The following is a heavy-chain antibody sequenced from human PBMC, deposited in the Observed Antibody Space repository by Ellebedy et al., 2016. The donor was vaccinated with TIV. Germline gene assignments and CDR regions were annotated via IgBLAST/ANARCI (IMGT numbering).Heavy chain of an antibody. D-gene: IGHD3-10*01. V-gene: IGHV1-69*04. CDR2: IMPILDIA. J-gene: IGHJ4*02. Sequence: AASVKVSCKASGGTFSRYALNWVRQAPGQGLEWMGRIMPILDIANYPQKFQGRVAMTRDTSTSTVYMELSSLRSEDTAVYYCARGYLYCSGTYPCYFDYWGQGTPVTVSS. CDR1: GGTFSRYA. CDR3: ARGYLYCSGTYPCYFDY.